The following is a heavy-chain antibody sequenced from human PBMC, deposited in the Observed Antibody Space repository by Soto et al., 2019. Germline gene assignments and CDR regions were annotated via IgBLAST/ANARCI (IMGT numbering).Heavy chain of an antibody. J-gene: IGHJ6*02. Sequence: SETLSLTCTVSGGSISSYYLSWIRQPPGKGLEWIGYMYNTGSTIYNPSLKSRVTISVDTSKNQFSLKLNSVTAADTAVYYCARDLWGYCGADCYPLDVWGQGTTVTVS. CDR2: MYNTGST. D-gene: IGHD2-21*02. V-gene: IGHV4-59*01. CDR1: GGSISSYY. CDR3: ARDLWGYCGADCYPLDV.